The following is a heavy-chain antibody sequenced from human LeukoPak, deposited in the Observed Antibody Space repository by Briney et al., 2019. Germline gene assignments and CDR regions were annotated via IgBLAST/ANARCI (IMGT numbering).Heavy chain of an antibody. J-gene: IGHJ3*02. Sequence: SVKVSCKVSGYTFTGYYMQGVRQAPGQGFEWMVGIIPIFGTANYAQKFQGRVTITADESTSTAYMELSSLRSEDTAVYYCARAYYYDSSGYIRHAFDIWGQGTMVTVSS. CDR2: IIPIFGTA. CDR1: GYTFTGYY. CDR3: ARAYYYDSSGYIRHAFDI. V-gene: IGHV1-69*13. D-gene: IGHD3-22*01.